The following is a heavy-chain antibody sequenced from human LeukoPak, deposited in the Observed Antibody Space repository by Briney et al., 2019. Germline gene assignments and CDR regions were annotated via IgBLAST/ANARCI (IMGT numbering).Heavy chain of an antibody. J-gene: IGHJ4*02. CDR1: GGSISSGGYY. CDR2: IYYSGST. CDR3: AGVDYATGYFDY. Sequence: SETLSLTCTVSGGSISSGGYYWSWIRQHPGKGLEWIGYIYYSGSTYYNPSLKSRVTISVDTSKNQFSLKLSSVTAADTAVYYCAGVDYATGYFDYWGQGTLVTVSS. V-gene: IGHV4-31*03. D-gene: IGHD3-10*01.